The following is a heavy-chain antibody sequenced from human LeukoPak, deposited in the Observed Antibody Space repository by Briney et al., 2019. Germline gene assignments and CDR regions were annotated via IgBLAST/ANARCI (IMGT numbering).Heavy chain of an antibody. J-gene: IGHJ4*02. Sequence: SETLSLTCTVSGGSISSGGYYWSWIRQHPGKGLEWIGYIYYSVSTYYNPSLKSRVTISVDTSKNQFSLKLSSVTAADTAVYYCARISYYYDSSGYHYYFDYWGQGTLVTVSS. CDR3: ARISYYYDSSGYHYYFDY. CDR1: GGSISSGGYY. CDR2: IYYSVST. D-gene: IGHD3-22*01. V-gene: IGHV4-31*03.